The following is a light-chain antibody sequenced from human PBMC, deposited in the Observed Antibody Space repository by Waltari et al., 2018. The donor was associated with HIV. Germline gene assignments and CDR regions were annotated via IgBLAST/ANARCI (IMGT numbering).Light chain of an antibody. V-gene: IGLV2-8*01. J-gene: IGLJ1*01. CDR2: EVS. CDR3: SSYAGRNNYV. CDR1: SSDVGGYKY. Sequence: QSALTQPPSASGSPGQSVTISCTGTSSDVGGYKYVSWYQQHPGKAPKLMIYEVSKRPSGVPDCFSGSKSGNTASLTVSGLQAEDEADYYCSSYAGRNNYVFGTGTKVTVL.